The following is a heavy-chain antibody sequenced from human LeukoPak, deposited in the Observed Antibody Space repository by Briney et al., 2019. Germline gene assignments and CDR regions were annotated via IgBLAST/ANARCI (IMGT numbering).Heavy chain of an antibody. D-gene: IGHD1-26*01. CDR2: IRGRGDAS. CDR1: GFTFSGYA. Sequence: GGSLTLPCAASGFTFSGYAMTWPRQAPGKALECVSSIRGRGDASYYAESVKGRFTISRDNSKSTLYLQMNSLRAEDTAVYYCAKAPPDKWEYYYGMDVWGKGTTVTVSS. J-gene: IGHJ6*04. V-gene: IGHV3-23*01. CDR3: AKAPPDKWEYYYGMDV.